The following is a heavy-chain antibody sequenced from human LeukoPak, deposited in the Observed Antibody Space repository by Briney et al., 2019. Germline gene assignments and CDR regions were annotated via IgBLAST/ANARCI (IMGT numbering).Heavy chain of an antibody. V-gene: IGHV4-31*03. Sequence: PSETLSLTCTVSGGSISSGGYYWSWIRRHPGKGLEWIGYIYYSGSTYYNPSLMSRVTISVDTSKNQFSLKLSSVTAADTAVYYCARSYYSNYYFDYWGQGTLVTVSS. CDR2: IYYSGST. J-gene: IGHJ4*02. CDR1: GGSISSGGYY. CDR3: ARSYYSNYYFDY. D-gene: IGHD4-11*01.